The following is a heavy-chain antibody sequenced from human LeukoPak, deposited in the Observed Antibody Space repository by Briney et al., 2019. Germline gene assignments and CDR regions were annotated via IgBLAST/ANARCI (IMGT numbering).Heavy chain of an antibody. CDR3: ARDINYCTPTLCHRNWFDP. CDR1: EFSLSSHS. D-gene: IGHD2-8*01. V-gene: IGHV3-48*01. CDR2: ISSSGRTV. J-gene: IGHJ5*02. Sequence: GGSLRLSCAASEFSLSSHSMDWFRQTPGKGLEWISYISSSGRTVYYADSVEGRFTVSRDNAKNALYLEMNDLGAEDSAVYYCARDINYCTPTLCHRNWFDPWGQGTLVTVSS.